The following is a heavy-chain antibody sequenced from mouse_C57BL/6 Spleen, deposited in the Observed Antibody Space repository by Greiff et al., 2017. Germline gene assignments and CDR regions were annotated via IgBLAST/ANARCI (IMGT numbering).Heavy chain of an antibody. Sequence: VQLKESGPELVKPGASVKISCKASGYSFTDYNMNWVKQSNGKSLEWIGVINPNYGTTSYNQKFKGKATLTVDQSSSTAYMQLNSLTSEDSAVYYCAKTYYSNYEDYFDYWGQGTTLTVSS. V-gene: IGHV1-39*01. J-gene: IGHJ2*01. D-gene: IGHD2-5*01. CDR3: AKTYYSNYEDYFDY. CDR2: INPNYGTT. CDR1: GYSFTDYN.